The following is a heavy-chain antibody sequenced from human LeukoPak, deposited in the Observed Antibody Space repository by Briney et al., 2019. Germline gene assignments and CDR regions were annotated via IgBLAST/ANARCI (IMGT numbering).Heavy chain of an antibody. Sequence: PSETLSLTCTVSGYSISSGYYWGWIRQPAGEGLEWIGHIYNRGSTNYNPSLKSRVTISVDTSKNQFSLKLSSVTAADTAVYFCARGPFYGSGTYYAYWGQGTLVTVSS. D-gene: IGHD3-10*01. CDR3: ARGPFYGSGTYYAY. V-gene: IGHV4-38-2*02. CDR2: IYNRGST. J-gene: IGHJ4*02. CDR1: GYSISSGYY.